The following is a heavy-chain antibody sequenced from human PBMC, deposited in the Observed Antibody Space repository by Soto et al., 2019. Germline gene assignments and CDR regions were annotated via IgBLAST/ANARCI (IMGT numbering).Heavy chain of an antibody. CDR1: GGIFSNYA. Sequence: QVQLVQSGAEVKKPGSSVRVSCKASGGIFSNYAISWVRQAPGQGLEWMGGIVPIFGTAKYAQKFQGRVTITADESTHTSYMELSSLRSEDTAVYYCARDRLPNRVYDYGLDVWGQGTTVTVSS. D-gene: IGHD3-16*01. J-gene: IGHJ6*02. V-gene: IGHV1-69*12. CDR2: IVPIFGTA. CDR3: ARDRLPNRVYDYGLDV.